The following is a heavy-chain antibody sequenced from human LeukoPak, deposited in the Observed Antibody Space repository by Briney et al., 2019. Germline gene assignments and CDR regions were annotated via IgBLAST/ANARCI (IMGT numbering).Heavy chain of an antibody. CDR3: ARGVYIAAAQYGF. CDR2: IYYSGAT. CDR1: GASISTYY. V-gene: IGHV4-59*01. Sequence: SETLSLTCTVSGASISTYYWNWIRQPPGKGLEWIGYIYYSGATNYNPSLKSRVTISVDTSKNQFSLKLSSVTAADTAVYYCARGVYIAAAQYGFWGQGTLVTVSS. J-gene: IGHJ4*02. D-gene: IGHD6-13*01.